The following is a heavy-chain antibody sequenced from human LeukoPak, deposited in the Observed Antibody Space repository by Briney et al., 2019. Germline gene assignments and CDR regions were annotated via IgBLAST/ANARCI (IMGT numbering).Heavy chain of an antibody. Sequence: SETLSLTCAVSGGSFSGYYWSWIRQPPGKGLEWIGEINHSGSTNYNPSLKSRVTISVDTSKNQFSLKLSSVTAADTAVYYCARDGYSSSSFGYWGQGTLVTVSS. CDR3: ARDGYSSSSFGY. CDR1: GGSFSGYY. J-gene: IGHJ4*02. V-gene: IGHV4-34*01. CDR2: INHSGST. D-gene: IGHD6-13*01.